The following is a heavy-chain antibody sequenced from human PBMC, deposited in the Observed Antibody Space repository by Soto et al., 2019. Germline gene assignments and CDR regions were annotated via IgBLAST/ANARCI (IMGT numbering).Heavy chain of an antibody. V-gene: IGHV4-39*01. Sequence: SETLSFTCTVSGGSIGSSRYYWGWIRKSTGQGLEWIENIAYRRNPFSTPPLQRRVAISVDASRKQFYRHRCSVTAADTAIFFCASIAAPGTTHFDCWGQGTLGTGSS. D-gene: IGHD6-13*01. CDR2: IAYRRNP. J-gene: IGHJ4*03. CDR3: ASIAAPGTTHFDC. CDR1: GGSIGSSRYY.